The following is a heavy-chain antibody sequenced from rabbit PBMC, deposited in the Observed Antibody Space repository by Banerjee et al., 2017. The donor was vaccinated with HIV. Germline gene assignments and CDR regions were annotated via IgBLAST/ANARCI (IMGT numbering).Heavy chain of an antibody. V-gene: IGHV1S45*01. CDR2: IDGGSSGST. Sequence: QEQLEESGGDLVKPGASLTLTCKASGFSFSSTYWICWVRQAPGKGLEWIACIDGGSSGSTYYASWAKGRFTISKTSSTTVTLQMTSLTAADTATYFCARGVLSKLWGPGTLVTAS. CDR3: ARGVLSKL. D-gene: IGHD7-1*01. CDR1: GFSFSSTYW. J-gene: IGHJ4*01.